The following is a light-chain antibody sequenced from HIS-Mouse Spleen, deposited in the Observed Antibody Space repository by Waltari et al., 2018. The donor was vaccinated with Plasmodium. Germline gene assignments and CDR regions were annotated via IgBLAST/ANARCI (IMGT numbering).Light chain of an antibody. CDR1: QSVSSN. CDR3: QQYNNWSFT. Sequence: EIVMTQSPATLSVSPGERATLSCRASQSVSSNLAWYQQKPGQAPMPLIYGASTRATGIPARFSGSGSGTEFTLTISSLQSEDFAVYYCQQYNNWSFTFGPGTKVDIK. J-gene: IGKJ3*01. CDR2: GAS. V-gene: IGKV3-15*01.